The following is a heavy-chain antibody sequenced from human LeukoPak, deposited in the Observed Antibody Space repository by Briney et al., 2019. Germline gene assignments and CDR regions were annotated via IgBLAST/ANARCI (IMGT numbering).Heavy chain of an antibody. CDR1: GYTFTGYY. CDR2: INPNSGGT. Sequence: GASVKVSCKASGYTFTGYYMHWVRQAPGQGLEWMGWINPNSGGTNYAKKFQGRVTMTRDTSISTAYMELSRLRSDDTAVYYCARGEKKGILTGYSRGADYWGQGTLVTVSS. V-gene: IGHV1-2*02. J-gene: IGHJ4*02. CDR3: ARGEKKGILTGYSRGADY. D-gene: IGHD3-9*01.